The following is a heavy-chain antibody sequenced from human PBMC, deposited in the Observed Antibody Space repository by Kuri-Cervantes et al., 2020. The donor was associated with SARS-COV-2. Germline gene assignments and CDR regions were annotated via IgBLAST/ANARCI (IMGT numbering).Heavy chain of an antibody. CDR2: TYYRSKWYN. V-gene: IGHV6-1*01. CDR1: GDSVSSNSAA. Sequence: SQTLSLTCAISGDSVSSNSAAWNWIRQSPSRGLEWLGRTYYRSKWYNDYAVSVKSRITINPGTSKNQFSLQLNSVTPEDTAVYYCARVPQLGPGTEWFDPWCQGTLVTVAS. J-gene: IGHJ5*02. D-gene: IGHD1-1*01. CDR3: ARVPQLGPGTEWFDP.